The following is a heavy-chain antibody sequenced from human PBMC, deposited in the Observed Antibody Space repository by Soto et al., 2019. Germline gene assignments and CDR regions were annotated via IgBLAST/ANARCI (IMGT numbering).Heavy chain of an antibody. CDR3: AKDPVMITFGGVIVPH. D-gene: IGHD3-16*02. J-gene: IGHJ4*02. Sequence: GGSLRLSCAASAFTFSSYAMSWVRQTPGKGLEWVSAISGSGGSTYYADSVKGRFTISRDNSKNTLYLQMNSLRAEDTAVYYCAKDPVMITFGGVIVPHWCQGTLLTLSS. V-gene: IGHV3-23*01. CDR2: ISGSGGST. CDR1: AFTFSSYA.